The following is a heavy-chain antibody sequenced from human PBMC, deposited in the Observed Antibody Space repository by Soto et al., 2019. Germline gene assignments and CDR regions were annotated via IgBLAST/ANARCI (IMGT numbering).Heavy chain of an antibody. J-gene: IGHJ5*02. CDR1: GYTFTGYY. Sequence: ASVKVSCKASGYTFTGYYMHWVRHAPGQGLEWMGWINPNSGGTNYAQKFQGRVTMTRDTSISTAYMELSRLRSDDTAVYYCARQGKRVDYGDYFSGGWFDPWGQGTMVTVYS. CDR2: INPNSGGT. CDR3: ARQGKRVDYGDYFSGGWFDP. V-gene: IGHV1-2*02. D-gene: IGHD4-17*01.